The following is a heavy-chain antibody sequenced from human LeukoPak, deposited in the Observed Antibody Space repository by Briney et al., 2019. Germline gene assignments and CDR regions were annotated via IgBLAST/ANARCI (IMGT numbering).Heavy chain of an antibody. J-gene: IGHJ3*02. CDR3: ARQYGDLQRCAFDI. CDR2: FDPEDGET. D-gene: IGHD4-17*01. V-gene: IGHV1-24*01. CDR1: GYTLTDLS. Sequence: ASVKVSCKVSGYTLTDLSMHWVRQAPGKGLEWMGGFDPEDGETIYAQKFQGRVTMTDDTSTDTAYMELSRLRSDDTAVYYCARQYGDLQRCAFDIWGQGTMVTVSS.